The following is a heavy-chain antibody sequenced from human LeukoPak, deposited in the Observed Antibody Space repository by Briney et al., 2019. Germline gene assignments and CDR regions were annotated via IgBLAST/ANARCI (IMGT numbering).Heavy chain of an antibody. CDR3: ARGPLPWLHQAVWLTFDP. Sequence: ASLKVSCKASRYTFTGYYMHWVRQAPGQGLEWMGWSKPNSGGTHYAQKIQCRVTMTRDTSISTAYMELSRLRSDDTAVYYCARGPLPWLHQAVWLTFDPWGQGTLVTVSS. V-gene: IGHV1-2*02. CDR1: RYTFTGYY. J-gene: IGHJ5*02. D-gene: IGHD4-23*01. CDR2: SKPNSGGT.